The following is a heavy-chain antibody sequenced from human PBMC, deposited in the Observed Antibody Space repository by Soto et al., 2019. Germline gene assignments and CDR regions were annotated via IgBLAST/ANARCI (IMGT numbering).Heavy chain of an antibody. CDR1: GFTFSDHY. Sequence: GGSLRLSCAASGFTFSDHYMSWIRQAPGKGLAWISYINPTGSYTHYADSVRGRFIISRDNADNSLYLQMNSLRAEDTALYYCARGHHSMDVWGQGATVTVSS. CDR2: INPTGSYT. V-gene: IGHV3-11*06. CDR3: ARGHHSMDV. J-gene: IGHJ6*02.